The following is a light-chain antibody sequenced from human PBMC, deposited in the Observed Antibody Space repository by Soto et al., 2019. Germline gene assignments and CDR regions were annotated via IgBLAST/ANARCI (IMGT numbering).Light chain of an antibody. V-gene: IGLV1-40*01. CDR1: SSNIGAGYD. Sequence: QSVLTQPPSVSGAPGQRVTISCTGSSSNIGAGYDVHWYQQRPGTAPKLLIYGNSNRPSGVPDRLSGSKSGTSASLAITGLQAEDEADYYCRHYDSSLSAVVFGGGTKLTVL. CDR2: GNS. J-gene: IGLJ2*01. CDR3: RHYDSSLSAVV.